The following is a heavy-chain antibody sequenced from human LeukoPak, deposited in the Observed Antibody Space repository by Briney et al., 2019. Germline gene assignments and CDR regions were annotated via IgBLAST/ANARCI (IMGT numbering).Heavy chain of an antibody. J-gene: IGHJ6*03. Sequence: GGSLRLSCAASGFTFNNYGMSWVRQAPGKGLEWVSCISRSGGSTYYADSVKGRFTISRDNSRNTLYLQMNSLRAEDTAIYYCAKNALLGHPYYYMDVWGTGTTVTISS. CDR1: GFTFNNYG. V-gene: IGHV3-23*01. D-gene: IGHD1-1*01. CDR3: AKNALLGHPYYYMDV. CDR2: ISRSGGST.